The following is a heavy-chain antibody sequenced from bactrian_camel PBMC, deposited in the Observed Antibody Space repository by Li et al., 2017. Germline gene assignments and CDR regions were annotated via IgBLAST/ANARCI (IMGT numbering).Heavy chain of an antibody. Sequence: HVQLVESGGGLVQPGGSLRLSCTASGFTFSMHWMYWVRQAPGEGLEWVSAINSDGVTTNYADSVKGRFTISRDNAKNTVALQMNSLKAEDTALYYCVRDRTYVSDYVPASGFEYWGQGTQVTVS. J-gene: IGHJ4*01. CDR1: GFTFSMHW. V-gene: IGHV3S1*01. CDR2: INSDGVTT. CDR3: VRDRTYVSDYVPASGFEY. D-gene: IGHD4*01.